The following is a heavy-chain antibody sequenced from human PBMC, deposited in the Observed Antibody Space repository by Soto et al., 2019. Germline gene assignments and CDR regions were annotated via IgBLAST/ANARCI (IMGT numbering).Heavy chain of an antibody. V-gene: IGHV1-18*04. CDR1: GYTFNTYG. Sequence: XAVKVSCNPSGYTFNTYGIIWVRQVPGQGLEWMGWISGNNGATNYAQNLQGRVTITTDTSTGTAYMEMRTLRSDDTAVYYCARDNKWFRLSGNWFDTWGQGTLVTVSS. D-gene: IGHD5-12*01. CDR2: ISGNNGAT. CDR3: ARDNKWFRLSGNWFDT. J-gene: IGHJ5*02.